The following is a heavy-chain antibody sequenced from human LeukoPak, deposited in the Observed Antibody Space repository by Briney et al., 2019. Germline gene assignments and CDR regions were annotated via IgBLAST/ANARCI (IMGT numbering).Heavy chain of an antibody. CDR3: VSFGPRTWSGYSSYMDV. D-gene: IGHD3-3*01. J-gene: IGHJ6*03. CDR2: FDPEDGET. Sequence: ASVKVSCKVSGYTLTELSMHWVRQAPGKGLEWIGGFDPEDGETIYAQKFQGRVTMTEDTSTDTAYMELSSLRSEDTAVYYCVSFGPRTWSGYSSYMDVWGKGTTVTVSS. V-gene: IGHV1-24*01. CDR1: GYTLTELS.